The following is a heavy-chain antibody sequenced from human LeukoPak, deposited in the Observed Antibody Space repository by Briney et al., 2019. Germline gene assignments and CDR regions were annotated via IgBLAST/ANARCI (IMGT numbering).Heavy chain of an antibody. V-gene: IGHV4-59*01. J-gene: IGHJ5*02. Sequence: PSETLSLTCTVSGGSISSYYWSWIRQPPGKGLEWIGYIYYRGSTNYNPSLKSRVTISVDTSKNQFSLKLSSVTAADTAVYYCARLRGYCSSTSCSMGRFDPWGQGTLVTVSS. CDR3: ARLRGYCSSTSCSMGRFDP. CDR1: GGSISSYY. CDR2: IYYRGST. D-gene: IGHD2-2*03.